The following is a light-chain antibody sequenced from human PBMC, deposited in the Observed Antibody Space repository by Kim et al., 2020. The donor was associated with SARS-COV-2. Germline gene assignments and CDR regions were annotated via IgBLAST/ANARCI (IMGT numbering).Light chain of an antibody. J-gene: IGLJ3*02. CDR1: SGQSSNA. CDR2: VKSDGSH. V-gene: IGLV4-69*01. Sequence: ASVKLTCTLSSGQSSNAIAWHQQQPEKGPRYLMTVKSDGSHSEGDGIPIRFSGSSSGAERYLTISSLQSEDEADYYCQTWGTGIWVFGGGTQLTVL. CDR3: QTWGTGIWV.